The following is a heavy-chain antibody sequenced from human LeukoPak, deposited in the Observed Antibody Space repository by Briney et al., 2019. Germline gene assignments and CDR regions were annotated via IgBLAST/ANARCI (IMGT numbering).Heavy chain of an antibody. D-gene: IGHD2-2*01. V-gene: IGHV1-2*02. CDR3: ARLVVPAATSLDY. Sequence: ASVKVSCKASGYTFTGYFMHWVRQAPGQGLEWMAWINPNSGGTNYAQKFQGRVTMTRDTSISTVYMELSRLRSDDTAVYYCARLVVPAATSLDYWGQGTLVTVSS. CDR2: INPNSGGT. CDR1: GYTFTGYF. J-gene: IGHJ4*02.